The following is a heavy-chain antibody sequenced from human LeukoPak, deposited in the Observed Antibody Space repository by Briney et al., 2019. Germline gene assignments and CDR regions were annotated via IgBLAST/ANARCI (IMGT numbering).Heavy chain of an antibody. D-gene: IGHD3-10*01. CDR1: GGSISSYY. CDR2: INHSGST. CDR3: ARSGTNYYGFYYYGMDV. J-gene: IGHJ6*02. V-gene: IGHV4-34*01. Sequence: SETLSLTCTVSGGSISSYYWSWIRQPPGKGLEWIGEINHSGSTNYNPSLKSRVTISVDTSKNQFSLKLSSVTAADTAVYYCARSGTNYYGFYYYGMDVWGQGTTVTVSS.